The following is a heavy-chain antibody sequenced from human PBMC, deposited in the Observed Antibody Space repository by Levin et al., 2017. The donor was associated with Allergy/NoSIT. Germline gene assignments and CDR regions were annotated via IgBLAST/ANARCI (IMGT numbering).Heavy chain of an antibody. Sequence: GESLKISCAASGFTFSSYAMNWVRQAPGKGLEWVAVTSYDGSVKYYADSVKGRFTISRDNSKNTLYLEMNSLRVEDTAVYYCARVGSGSNTDYWGQGTLVTVSS. D-gene: IGHD3-10*01. CDR3: ARVGSGSNTDY. CDR1: GFTFSSYA. CDR2: TSYDGSVK. V-gene: IGHV3-30*04. J-gene: IGHJ4*02.